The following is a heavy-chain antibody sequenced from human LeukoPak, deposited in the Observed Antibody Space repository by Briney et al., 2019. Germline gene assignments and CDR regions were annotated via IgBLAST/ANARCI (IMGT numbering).Heavy chain of an antibody. Sequence: PGGSLRLSCAASGFTFSSYAMSWVRQAPGKGLEWVSAISGSGGSTYYADSVKGRFTISRDNSKNTLYLQMNSLRAEDTAVYYCAKGESYNWNRMDNWFDPWGQGTLVTVSS. V-gene: IGHV3-23*01. CDR1: GFTFSSYA. CDR2: ISGSGGST. D-gene: IGHD1-20*01. J-gene: IGHJ5*02. CDR3: AKGESYNWNRMDNWFDP.